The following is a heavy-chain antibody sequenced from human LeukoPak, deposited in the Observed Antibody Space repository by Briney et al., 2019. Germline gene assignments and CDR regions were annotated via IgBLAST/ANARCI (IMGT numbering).Heavy chain of an antibody. Sequence: PEGSLRLSCAASGFTFSSYAMHWVRQAPGKGLEWVAVISYDGSNKFYADSVRGRFTISRDNSKNTLFLQMNSLRPEDTAVYYCARGPDYDILADYFDYWGQGTLVTVSS. CDR2: ISYDGSNK. V-gene: IGHV3-30*04. D-gene: IGHD3-9*01. CDR3: ARGPDYDILADYFDY. CDR1: GFTFSSYA. J-gene: IGHJ4*02.